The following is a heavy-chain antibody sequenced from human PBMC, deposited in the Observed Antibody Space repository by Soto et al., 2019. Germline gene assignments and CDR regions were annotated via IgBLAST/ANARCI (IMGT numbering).Heavy chain of an antibody. D-gene: IGHD6-19*01. CDR2: ISGSNGDT. CDR3: GRGGLAVSGTYDY. CDR1: GYTFISYG. Sequence: VQLVQSGAEVKESGASVKVSCKASGYTFISYGVAWVRRAPGQGPEWMGWISGSNGDTKYAQNLQNRVSLTTDTSTNTAYMELRSLRPDDTAIYFCGRGGLAVSGTYDYWGQGTLVTVSS. J-gene: IGHJ4*02. V-gene: IGHV1-18*01.